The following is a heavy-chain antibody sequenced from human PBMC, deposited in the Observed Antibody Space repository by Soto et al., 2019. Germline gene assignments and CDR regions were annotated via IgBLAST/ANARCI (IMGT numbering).Heavy chain of an antibody. CDR3: ARGHSSSWSQTPYFDY. V-gene: IGHV4-4*02. CDR1: GGSISSSNG. J-gene: IGHJ4*02. D-gene: IGHD6-13*01. Sequence: SETLSLTCAVSGGSISSSNGWSWVRQPPGKGLEWIGEIYHSGSTNYNPSLKSRVTISVDKSKNQFSLKLSSVTAADTAVYYCARGHSSSWSQTPYFDYWGQGTLVTVSS. CDR2: IYHSGST.